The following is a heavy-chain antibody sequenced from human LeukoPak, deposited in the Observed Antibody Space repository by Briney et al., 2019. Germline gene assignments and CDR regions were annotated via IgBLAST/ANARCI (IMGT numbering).Heavy chain of an antibody. CDR2: IKQDGSEK. D-gene: IGHD2-8*01. CDR3: VRGWYCSNNWCYSGEY. J-gene: IGHJ4*02. V-gene: IGHV3-7*04. Sequence: GGSLRLSCAASGFTFSSYWMRWVRQAPGKGLEWVANIKQDGSEKYYVDSVKGRFTISRDNAKNSLYLQMNSLRAEDTAVYYCVRGWYCSNNWCYSGEYWGQGTLVTVSS. CDR1: GFTFSSYW.